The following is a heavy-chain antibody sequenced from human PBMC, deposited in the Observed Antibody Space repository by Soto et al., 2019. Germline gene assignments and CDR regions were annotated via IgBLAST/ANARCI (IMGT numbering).Heavy chain of an antibody. J-gene: IGHJ6*01. V-gene: IGHV3-15*07. Sequence: EVQLVQSGGGLVKPGGSLRLSCEASGFSFSHAWMNWVRQAPGKGLEWVGRIRSKTDGGTTGFTAPVEGRFTISRDDSNNMLSLQLISLLTEDTAVYYCTDGMAIWGQGTTVIVSS. CDR2: IRSKTDGGTT. CDR1: GFSFSHAW. CDR3: TDGMAI.